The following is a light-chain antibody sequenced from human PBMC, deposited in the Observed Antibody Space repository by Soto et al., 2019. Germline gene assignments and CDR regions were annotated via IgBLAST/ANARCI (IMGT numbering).Light chain of an antibody. V-gene: IGKV3-20*01. J-gene: IGKJ1*01. Sequence: EIVLTQSPGTLSLSPGERATLSCRASQSVSSSYFAWYQQKPGQAPRLLIYGASSRATGIPDRFSGSGSGTDITLTISRLEAEDLAVYYCHQYDESPWTFGQGTKVEIK. CDR2: GAS. CDR3: HQYDESPWT. CDR1: QSVSSSY.